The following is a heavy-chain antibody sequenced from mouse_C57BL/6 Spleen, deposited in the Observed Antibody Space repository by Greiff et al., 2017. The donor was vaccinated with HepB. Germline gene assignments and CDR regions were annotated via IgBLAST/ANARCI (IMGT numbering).Heavy chain of an antibody. CDR3: ARLRITTVVAPDAMDY. V-gene: IGHV5-17*01. CDR2: ISSGSSTI. J-gene: IGHJ4*01. D-gene: IGHD1-1*01. CDR1: GFTFSDYG. Sequence: EVKLVESGGGLVKPGGSLKLSCAASGFTFSDYGMHWVRQAPEKGLEWVAYISSGSSTIYYADTVKGRFTISRDNAKNTLFLQMTSLRSEDTAMYYCARLRITTVVAPDAMDYWGQGTSVTVSS.